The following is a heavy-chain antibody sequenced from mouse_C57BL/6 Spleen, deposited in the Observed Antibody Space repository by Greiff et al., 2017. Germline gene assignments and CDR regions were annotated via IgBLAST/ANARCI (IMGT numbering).Heavy chain of an antibody. CDR2: IRSKSNNYAT. J-gene: IGHJ4*01. V-gene: IGHV10-1*01. Sequence: EVQLVESGGGLVQPKGSVKLSCAASGFSFNTYAMNWVRQAPGKGLEWVARIRSKSNNYATYYADSVKDRFTISRDDSESMLYLQMNNLKTEDTAMYYCVRQDDYEAMDYWGQGTSVTVSS. CDR1: GFSFNTYA. CDR3: VRQDDYEAMDY.